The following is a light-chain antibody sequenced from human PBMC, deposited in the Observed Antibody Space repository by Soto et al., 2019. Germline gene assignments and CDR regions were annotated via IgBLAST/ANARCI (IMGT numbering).Light chain of an antibody. V-gene: IGKV1-39*01. CDR2: AAS. Sequence: DIQMTQSPSSLSASVGDRVTITCRASQNISSFLNWYQQKPGKAPGLLIYAASSLQSGVPSRFRGSGSATDFTLTISSLQPEDFATYYCQQSYSTPYSFGQGTKLEIK. J-gene: IGKJ2*01. CDR3: QQSYSTPYS. CDR1: QNISSF.